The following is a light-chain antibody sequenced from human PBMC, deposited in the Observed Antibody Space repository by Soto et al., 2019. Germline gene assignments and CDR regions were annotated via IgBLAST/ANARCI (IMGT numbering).Light chain of an antibody. CDR2: DAS. Sequence: DIQMTQSPSTLSASVGDRVTINCRASQRISRWLAWFQQKPGKAPNVLIYDASSLDSGVPSRFSGSGSGTEFTLTISSLQPDDFATYYCQQYSSDPWTFGPGTKVEIK. CDR1: QRISRW. J-gene: IGKJ1*01. V-gene: IGKV1-5*01. CDR3: QQYSSDPWT.